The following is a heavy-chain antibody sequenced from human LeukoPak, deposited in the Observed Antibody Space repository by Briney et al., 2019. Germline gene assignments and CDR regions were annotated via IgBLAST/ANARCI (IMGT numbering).Heavy chain of an antibody. J-gene: IGHJ3*02. Sequence: SETLSLTCTVSGGSISSCSYYWGWLRQPPGKGLEWIGSIYYSGSTYYNPSLKSRVTISVDTSKNQFSLKLSSVTAADTAVYYCARRSGYSSGWLDAFDIWGQGTMVTVSS. D-gene: IGHD6-19*01. CDR3: ARRSGYSSGWLDAFDI. CDR2: IYYSGST. V-gene: IGHV4-39*01. CDR1: GGSISSCSYY.